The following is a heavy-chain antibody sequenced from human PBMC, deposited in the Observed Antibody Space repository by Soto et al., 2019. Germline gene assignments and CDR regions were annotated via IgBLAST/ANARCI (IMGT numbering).Heavy chain of an antibody. CDR1: DYSFSSYA. Sequence: ASVKVSCKASDYSFSSYAISWVRQAPGQGLEWMGWINPYNENTNYAQKFQGRISMTTDTSTSTAYMELRSLRFDDTATYYCVRDEVTPPGRCFDYCGQGPLVTVSS. D-gene: IGHD2-21*02. CDR3: VRDEVTPPGRCFDY. J-gene: IGHJ4*02. CDR2: INPYNENT. V-gene: IGHV1-18*01.